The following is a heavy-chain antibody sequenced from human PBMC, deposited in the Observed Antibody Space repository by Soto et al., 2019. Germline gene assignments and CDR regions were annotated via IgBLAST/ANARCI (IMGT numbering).Heavy chain of an antibody. Sequence: GGALRLSCVASGVTFSRYAMSWVRQAPVKGVEWVSFISSSSTTIYYADSVRGRFTISRDNAKNSLYLQMNSLRAEDTAVYYCARDIKHYYDSSGRPDYWGQGTLVTVSS. CDR3: ARDIKHYYDSSGRPDY. V-gene: IGHV3-48*01. CDR1: GVTFSRYA. J-gene: IGHJ4*02. D-gene: IGHD3-22*01. CDR2: ISSSSTTI.